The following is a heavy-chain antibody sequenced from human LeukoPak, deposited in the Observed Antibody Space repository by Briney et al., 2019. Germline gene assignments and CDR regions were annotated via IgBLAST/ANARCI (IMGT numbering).Heavy chain of an antibody. CDR3: ARDIRGVTTVTNYFDY. CDR2: IIPIFGTA. V-gene: IGHV1-69*01. D-gene: IGHD4-17*01. Sequence: GASVKVSCKASGGTFSSYAISWVRQAPGQGLEWMGGIIPIFGTANYAQKFRGRVTITADESTGTAYMELSSLRSEDTAVYYCARDIRGVTTVTNYFDYWGQGTLVTVSS. CDR1: GGTFSSYA. J-gene: IGHJ4*02.